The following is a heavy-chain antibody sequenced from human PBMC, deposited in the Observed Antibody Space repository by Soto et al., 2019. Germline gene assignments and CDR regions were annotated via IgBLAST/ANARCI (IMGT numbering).Heavy chain of an antibody. CDR1: GYTFTSYA. CDR2: INAGNGNT. D-gene: IGHD2-2*02. CDR3: AKSATVPAAIAY. Sequence: QVQLVQSGAEVKKPGASVKVSCKASGYTFTSYAMHWVRQAPGQRLEWMGWINAGNGNTKYSQKFQGRVTITRDTSDSTAYRELSSLRSEDTAVYYCAKSATVPAAIAYWGQGTLVTVSS. J-gene: IGHJ4*02. V-gene: IGHV1-3*01.